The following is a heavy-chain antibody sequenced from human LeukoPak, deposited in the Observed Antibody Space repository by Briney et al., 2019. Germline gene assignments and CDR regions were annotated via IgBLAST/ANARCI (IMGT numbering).Heavy chain of an antibody. D-gene: IGHD5-24*01. V-gene: IGHV3-48*01. Sequence: PGGSLRLSCAASGFTFSSSAMSWVRQAPGRGLEWVSYISSSGSTTYYADSVKGRFTISRDNAKNSLYLQMNSLRAEDMAVYYCAREERWLHFDYWGQGTLVTVSS. CDR3: AREERWLHFDY. J-gene: IGHJ4*02. CDR2: ISSSGSTT. CDR1: GFTFSSSA.